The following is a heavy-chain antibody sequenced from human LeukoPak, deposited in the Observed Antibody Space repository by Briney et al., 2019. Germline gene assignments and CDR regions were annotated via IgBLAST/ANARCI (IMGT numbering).Heavy chain of an antibody. CDR3: AREDYYDSRGFDY. Sequence: SETPSLTCTVSGGSISSSSYYWGWIRQPPGKGLEWIGSIYYSGSTYYNPSLKSRVTISVDTSKNQFSLKLSSVTAADTAVYYCAREDYYDSRGFDYWGQGTLVTVSS. V-gene: IGHV4-39*02. D-gene: IGHD3-22*01. CDR1: GGSISSSSYY. CDR2: IYYSGST. J-gene: IGHJ4*02.